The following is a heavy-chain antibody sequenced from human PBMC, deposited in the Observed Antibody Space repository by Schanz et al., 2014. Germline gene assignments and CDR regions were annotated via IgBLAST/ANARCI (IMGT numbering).Heavy chain of an antibody. CDR2: IMPLRGIG. CDR3: TRLRRADPNGFDV. CDR1: GYTFTSYG. V-gene: IGHV1-69*02. D-gene: IGHD6-19*01. Sequence: VQLEQSGAEVKKPGASVKVSCKASGYTFTSYGISWVRQAPGQGLEWLGRIMPLRGIGNNAWKFQDRLTITADKSMNITYMELSSLGTEDTAVYYCTRLRRADPNGFDVWGQGTTVTVS. J-gene: IGHJ6*02.